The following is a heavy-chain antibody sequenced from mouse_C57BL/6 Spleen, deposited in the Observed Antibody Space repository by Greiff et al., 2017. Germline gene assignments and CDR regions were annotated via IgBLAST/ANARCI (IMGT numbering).Heavy chain of an antibody. D-gene: IGHD1-1*01. CDR3: ANCYGSSYKYFDV. CDR2: IHPNSGST. CDR1: GYTFTSYW. Sequence: VQLQQPGAELVKPGASVKLSCKASGYTFTSYWMHWVKQRPGQGLEWIGMIHPNSGSTNYNEKFKSKATLTVAKSSSTAYMQLSSLTSEDSAVYYCANCYGSSYKYFDVWGTGTTVTVSS. V-gene: IGHV1-64*01. J-gene: IGHJ1*03.